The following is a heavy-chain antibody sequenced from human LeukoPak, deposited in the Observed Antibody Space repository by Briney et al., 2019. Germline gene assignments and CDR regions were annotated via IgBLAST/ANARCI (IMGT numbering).Heavy chain of an antibody. CDR2: INPSGGST. V-gene: IGHV1-46*01. CDR1: GYTFTSYY. D-gene: IGHD3-22*01. CDR3: ARGDYYDMDAFDI. Sequence: GSSVRVSCKASGYTFTSYYMHWVRQAPGQGLEWMGIINPSGGSTSYAQKFQGRVTMTRDTSTSTVYMELSRLRSEDTAVYYCARGDYYDMDAFDIWGQGTMVTVSS. J-gene: IGHJ3*02.